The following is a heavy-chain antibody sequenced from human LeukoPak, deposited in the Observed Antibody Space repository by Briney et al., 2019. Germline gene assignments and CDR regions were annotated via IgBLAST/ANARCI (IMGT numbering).Heavy chain of an antibody. J-gene: IGHJ4*02. CDR3: AKVSLTSSGYYRPYYFDY. V-gene: IGHV3-23*01. CDR1: GFTFSSYA. CDR2: MSGSGGNT. Sequence: GGSLRLSCAASGFTFSSYAMSWVRQAPGKGLEWVSAMSGSGGNTDYADSVKGRFTISGDNSKSTLYLQMNSLSAEDTAVYYCAKVSLTSSGYYRPYYFDYWGQGTLVTVSS. D-gene: IGHD3-22*01.